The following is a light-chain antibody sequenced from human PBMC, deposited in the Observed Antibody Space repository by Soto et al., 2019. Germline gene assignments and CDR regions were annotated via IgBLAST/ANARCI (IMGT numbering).Light chain of an antibody. J-gene: IGLJ2*01. Sequence: QSALTQPPSASGSLGQSVTISCTGTSSDVGAYNYVSWYQKHPDKAPKLMIYEVSKWPSGVPDRFSGSKSGNTASLTVSGLQTEDEADYYCQSYDTSTVVFGGGTQLTVL. CDR1: SSDVGAYNY. V-gene: IGLV2-8*01. CDR3: QSYDTSTVV. CDR2: EVS.